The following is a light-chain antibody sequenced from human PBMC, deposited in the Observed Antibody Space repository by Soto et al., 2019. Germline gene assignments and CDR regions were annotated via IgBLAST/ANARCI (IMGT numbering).Light chain of an antibody. CDR3: QRFGSSPM. V-gene: IGKV3-20*01. J-gene: IGKJ1*01. CDR1: QSVSSN. CDR2: GAA. Sequence: IVLRQSQATLSVSRGERAHLSCRASQSVSSNLAWYQQKPGQAPELLIFGAATRAADIPDRFSGSGSGTYFSRTIIRLEPEDLAVDCCQRFGSSPMFGQGPKV.